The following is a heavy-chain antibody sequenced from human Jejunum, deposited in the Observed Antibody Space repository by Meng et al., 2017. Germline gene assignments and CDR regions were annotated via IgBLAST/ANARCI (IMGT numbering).Heavy chain of an antibody. CDR3: ARSPYSGSALPFFDY. Sequence: QWRLQSRGQGRVKPSQTLSLTCTVSGDSFNSPDYYWSWIRQPPEKGLEWIGYIYYSGSTYYNPSLKSRVSISGDTSNKQFSLKLTSVTAADTAVYYCARSPYSGSALPFFDYWGQGSLVTVSS. J-gene: IGHJ4*02. CDR1: GDSFNSPDYY. CDR2: IYYSGST. D-gene: IGHD1-26*01. V-gene: IGHV4-30-4*01.